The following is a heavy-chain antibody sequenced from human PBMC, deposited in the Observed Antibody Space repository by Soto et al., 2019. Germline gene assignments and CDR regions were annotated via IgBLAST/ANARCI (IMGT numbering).Heavy chain of an antibody. CDR1: RGSISSGGYY. J-gene: IGHJ3*02. CDR3: AREIGPSRAFDI. D-gene: IGHD2-21*01. CDR2: IYYSGST. Sequence: PSETLSLTCTVSRGSISSGGYYWSWIRQHPGKGLEWIGYIYYSGSTYYNPSLKSRVTISVDTSKNQFSLKLSSVTAADTAVYYCAREIGPSRAFDIWGQGTMVTVS. V-gene: IGHV4-31*03.